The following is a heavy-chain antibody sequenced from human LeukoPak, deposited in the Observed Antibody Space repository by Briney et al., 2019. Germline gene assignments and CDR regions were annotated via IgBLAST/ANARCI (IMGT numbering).Heavy chain of an antibody. CDR3: ARLWPFDY. Sequence: TGGSLRLSCAGSGFTFSSYWMSWVRQAPGKGLEWVANIKQHGSEKYYVDSVKGRFTISRGDAKNSLYLQMNSLRAEDTAVYYCARLWPFDYWGQGTLVTVSS. CDR2: IKQHGSEK. CDR1: GFTFSSYW. J-gene: IGHJ4*02. V-gene: IGHV3-7*01. D-gene: IGHD2-21*01.